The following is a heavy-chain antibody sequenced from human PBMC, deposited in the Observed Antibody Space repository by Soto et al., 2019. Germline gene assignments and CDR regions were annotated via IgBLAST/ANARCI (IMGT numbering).Heavy chain of an antibody. D-gene: IGHD1-1*01. CDR1: GGSISSYY. CDR2: IYYSGNT. J-gene: IGHJ4*02. Sequence: QVQLQESGPGLVKPSETLSLTCTVSGGSISSYYWSWIRQPPGKGLEWIGYIYYSGNTNYNPSLXSXAXKXXDTSKNQFSLKLSSVTAADTAVYYCAGRYGYSFDYWGQGTLVTVSS. V-gene: IGHV4-59*08. CDR3: AGRYGYSFDY.